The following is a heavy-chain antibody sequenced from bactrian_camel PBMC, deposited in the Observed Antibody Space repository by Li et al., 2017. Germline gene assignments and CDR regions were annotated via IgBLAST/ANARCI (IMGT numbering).Heavy chain of an antibody. CDR2: TTVGYDGGT. D-gene: IGHD4*01. V-gene: IGHV3S1*01. CDR3: AVRSGVVCTGATMDY. Sequence: HVQLVESGGGSVQAGGSLRLSCTATFHTTYPWHCMSWFRQGPGKEREGVATTTVGYDGGTYYNDPVKGRFTISLDNNTNALYLQMNSLKPEDTAMYYCAVRSGVVCTGATMDYWGQGTQVTVS. J-gene: IGHJ4*01. CDR1: FHTTYPWHC.